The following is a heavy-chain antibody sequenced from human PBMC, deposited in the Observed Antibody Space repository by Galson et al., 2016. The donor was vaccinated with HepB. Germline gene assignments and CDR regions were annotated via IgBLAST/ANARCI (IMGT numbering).Heavy chain of an antibody. CDR2: ISFDGSNK. Sequence: SLRLSCAASGFTFNTHTMHWVRQAPGKGLEWVSVISFDGSNKYFADSVKGRFTISRDNSKNTLFLQMNSLRPDDTAIYYCAGDSGSYGGYSLGYFDSWGLGTLVTVSS. D-gene: IGHD4-23*01. J-gene: IGHJ4*02. CDR1: GFTFNTHT. V-gene: IGHV3-30*04. CDR3: AGDSGSYGGYSLGYFDS.